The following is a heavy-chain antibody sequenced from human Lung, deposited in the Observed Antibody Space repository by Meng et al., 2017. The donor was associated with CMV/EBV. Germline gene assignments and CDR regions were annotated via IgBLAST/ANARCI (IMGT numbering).Heavy chain of an antibody. CDR2: IYYTGST. Sequence: QVRLQDPSPGPLKPSQPLSLTCTVSGGSISSGDYYWSWIRQPPGKGLEWIGYIYYTGSTYYNPSLKSRVIISVDTSKNQFSLKLNSVTAADTAVYYCARVGGCSGGGCYHRLFDYWGQGTLVTVSS. CDR3: ARVGGCSGGGCYHRLFDY. CDR1: GGSISSGDYY. J-gene: IGHJ4*02. V-gene: IGHV4-30-4*01. D-gene: IGHD2-15*01.